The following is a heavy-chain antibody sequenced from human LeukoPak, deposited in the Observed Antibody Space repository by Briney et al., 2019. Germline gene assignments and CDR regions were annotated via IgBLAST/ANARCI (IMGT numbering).Heavy chain of an antibody. J-gene: IGHJ4*02. D-gene: IGHD6-13*01. CDR2: IYHTGST. CDR3: ARDVVAAAGSFDY. Sequence: PSETLSLICSVSSYSINSNYYWGWIRQSPGKGLEWIGSIYHTGSTYYNPSLKSRVTMSVDTSKNQFSLKLSSVTAADTAVYYCARDVVAAAGSFDYWGQGTQVTVSS. V-gene: IGHV4-38-2*02. CDR1: SYSINSNYY.